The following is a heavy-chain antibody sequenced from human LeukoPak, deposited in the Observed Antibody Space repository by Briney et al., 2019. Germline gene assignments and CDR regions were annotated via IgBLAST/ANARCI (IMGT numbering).Heavy chain of an antibody. J-gene: IGHJ5*02. Sequence: SQTLSLTCALSGDSLSSYSATWGWVRQSPSRGIEWLGRTYYMSNWYNDYAVPVKSRITLNPDTSKNQFSLQLNSVTPEDTAVYYCARGGVAAEDWFDPWGQGTLVTVSS. V-gene: IGHV6-1*01. CDR3: ARGGVAAEDWFDP. D-gene: IGHD2-15*01. CDR2: TYYMSNWYN. CDR1: GDSLSSYSAT.